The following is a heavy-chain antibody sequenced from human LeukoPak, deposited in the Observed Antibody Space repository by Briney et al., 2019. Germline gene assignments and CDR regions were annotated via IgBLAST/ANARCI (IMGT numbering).Heavy chain of an antibody. J-gene: IGHJ4*02. V-gene: IGHV3-21*01. CDR2: ISSSATYI. Sequence: GGSLRLSRARSGFTFSSYTMNWVRQAPAKGLEWVSSISSSATYIYYADSVRGRFTISRDDAKNSLFLHMNSLRAEDTAVYYCATWDDYGDYVAFEYWGQGTLVTVSS. CDR1: GFTFSSYT. CDR3: ATWDDYGDYVAFEY. D-gene: IGHD4-17*01.